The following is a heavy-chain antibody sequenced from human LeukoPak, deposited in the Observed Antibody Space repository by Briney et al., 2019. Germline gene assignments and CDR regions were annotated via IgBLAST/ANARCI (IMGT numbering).Heavy chain of an antibody. D-gene: IGHD4-17*01. CDR1: GGTFSSYA. CDR2: IIPIFGTA. V-gene: IGHV1-69*13. CDR3: ARVRAGDFYYYYYMDV. Sequence: SVKVSCKASGGTFSSYAISWVRQAPGQGLEWMGGIIPIFGTANYAQKFQGRATITADESTSTAYMELSSLRSEDTAVYYCARVRAGDFYYYYYMDVWGKGTTVTVSS. J-gene: IGHJ6*03.